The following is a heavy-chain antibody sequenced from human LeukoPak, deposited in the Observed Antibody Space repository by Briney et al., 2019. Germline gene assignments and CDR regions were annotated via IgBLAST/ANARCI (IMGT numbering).Heavy chain of an antibody. CDR2: IIPIFGTA. D-gene: IGHD3-10*01. J-gene: IGHJ4*02. V-gene: IGHV1-69*01. CDR3: AKGPVVRGVTVILKTGEKGALDY. Sequence: ASVKVSCKASGGTFSSYAISWVRQAPGQGLEWMGGIIPIFGTANYAQKFQGRVTITADESTSTAYMELSSLRSEDTAVYYCAKGPVVRGVTVILKTGEKGALDYWGQGTLVTVSS. CDR1: GGTFSSYA.